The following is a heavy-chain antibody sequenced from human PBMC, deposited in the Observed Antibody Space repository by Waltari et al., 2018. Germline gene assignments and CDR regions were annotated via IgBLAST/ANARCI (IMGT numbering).Heavy chain of an antibody. D-gene: IGHD3-3*01. CDR2: TNPNRGGT. V-gene: IGHV1-2*06. CDR3: ARGSIFGVVNTPHDAFDI. CDR1: GYTFTGYY. J-gene: IGHJ3*02. Sequence: QVQLVQSGAEVKKPGASVKVSCKASGYTFTGYYMHWVRQAPGQGLEWMGRTNPNRGGTKQAQKFQGRVTRTRDTSISPAYMELSRLRSDDTAVYYCARGSIFGVVNTPHDAFDIWGQGTMVTVSS.